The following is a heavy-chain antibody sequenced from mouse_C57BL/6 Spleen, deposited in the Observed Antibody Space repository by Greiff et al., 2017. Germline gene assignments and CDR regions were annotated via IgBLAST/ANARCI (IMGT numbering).Heavy chain of an antibody. CDR2: IDPSDSYT. D-gene: IGHD1-1*01. Sequence: LQQPGAELVMPGASVKLSCKASGYTFTSYWMHWVKQRPGQGLEWIGEIDPSDSYTNYNQKFKGKSTLTVDKSSSTAYMQLSSLTSEDSAVYYCASSRGSSPFDYWGQGTTLTVSS. V-gene: IGHV1-69*01. CDR1: GYTFTSYW. CDR3: ASSRGSSPFDY. J-gene: IGHJ2*01.